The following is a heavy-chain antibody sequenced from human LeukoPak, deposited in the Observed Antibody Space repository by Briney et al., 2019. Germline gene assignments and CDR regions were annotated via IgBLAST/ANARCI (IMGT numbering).Heavy chain of an antibody. J-gene: IGHJ4*02. D-gene: IGHD3-3*01. V-gene: IGHV4-59*11. CDR3: ARVRDFRSGYHFDY. CDR1: GGSISSHY. Sequence: SETLSLTCTVSGGSISSHYWSWIRQPPGKGLEWIGYIYYSGSTNYNPSLKSRVTISVDTSKNQFSLKLSSVTAADTAVYYCARVRDFRSGYHFDYWGQGTLVTVSS. CDR2: IYYSGST.